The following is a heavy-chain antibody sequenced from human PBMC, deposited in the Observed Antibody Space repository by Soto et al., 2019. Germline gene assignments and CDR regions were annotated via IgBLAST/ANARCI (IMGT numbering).Heavy chain of an antibody. Sequence: QITVKESGPTLVKPTQTLTLTCTVSGLSLSTSGVGVGWIRQPPGKALEGLALIYWTVDKRYSPSLKSRLIITKDSSKTNVVLTMHNMDPVDTATYYCAHSKESYYFVLNAFDIWGQVTMVSVSS. CDR2: IYWTVDK. J-gene: IGHJ3*02. CDR1: GLSLSTSGVG. V-gene: IGHV2-5*01. D-gene: IGHD1-26*01. CDR3: AHSKESYYFVLNAFDI.